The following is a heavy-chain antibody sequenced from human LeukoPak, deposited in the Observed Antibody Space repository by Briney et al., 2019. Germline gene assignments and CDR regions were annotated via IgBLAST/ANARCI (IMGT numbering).Heavy chain of an antibody. CDR1: GRSISSYY. D-gene: IGHD5-24*01. V-gene: IGHV4-59*08. Sequence: SETLSLTCTVSGRSISSYYWSWIRQPPGKGLEWIGYIYYSGSTNYNPSLKSRVHISVDTSKDQSSLKLSSVTAADTAVYYCARHGVATMMRFDPWGQGTLVTVSS. CDR2: IYYSGST. CDR3: ARHGVATMMRFDP. J-gene: IGHJ5*02.